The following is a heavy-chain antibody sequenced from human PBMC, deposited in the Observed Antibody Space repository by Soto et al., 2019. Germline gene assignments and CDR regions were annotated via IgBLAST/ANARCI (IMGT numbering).Heavy chain of an antibody. V-gene: IGHV1-69*02. J-gene: IGHJ4*02. CDR2: IIPILGIA. CDR1: GGTFSSYT. Sequence: QVQLVQSGAEVKKPGSSVKVSCKASGGTFSSYTISWVRQAPGQGLEWMGRIIPILGIANYAQKFQGRVTITADKSTSKAYMELSSLSSDDTAVYYYARSGVYYGSGSHHYWGQGTLVTVSS. D-gene: IGHD3-10*01. CDR3: ARSGVYYGSGSHHY.